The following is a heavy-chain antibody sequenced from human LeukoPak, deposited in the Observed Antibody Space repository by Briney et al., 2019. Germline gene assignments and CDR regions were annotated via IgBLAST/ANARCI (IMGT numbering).Heavy chain of an antibody. J-gene: IGHJ5*02. V-gene: IGHV1-69*13. CDR2: IIPIFGTA. CDR3: ARDRGVLLCP. CDR1: GGTFSSYA. D-gene: IGHD3-10*02. Sequence: PAASVKVSCKASGGTFSSYAISWVRQAPGQGLEWMGGIIPIFGTANYAQKFQGRVTITAHESTSTAYMELSSLRSEDTAVYYCARDRGVLLCPWGQGTLVTVSS.